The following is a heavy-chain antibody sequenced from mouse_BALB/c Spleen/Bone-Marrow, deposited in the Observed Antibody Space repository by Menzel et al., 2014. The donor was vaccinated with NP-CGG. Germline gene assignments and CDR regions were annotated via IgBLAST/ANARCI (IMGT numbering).Heavy chain of an antibody. V-gene: IGHV1S127*01. J-gene: IGHJ4*01. CDR3: ARDGITTATYYYAMDY. CDR2: IDPSDSET. Sequence: QVQLQQPGPQLVRPGASVKISCKASGYSFTSYWMHWVKQRPGQGLEWIGTIDPSDSETRLNQKLKDKATLTVDKSSSTAYMQLSSPTSEDSAVYYCARDGITTATYYYAMDYWGQGTSVTVSS. D-gene: IGHD1-2*01. CDR1: GYSFTSYW.